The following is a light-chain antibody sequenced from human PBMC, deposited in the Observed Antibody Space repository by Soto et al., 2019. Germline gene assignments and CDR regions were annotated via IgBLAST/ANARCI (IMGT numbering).Light chain of an antibody. CDR1: QGISSW. J-gene: IGKJ5*01. V-gene: IGKV1-12*01. Sequence: DIQMTRSPSSLSASFXXXXXXTXRASQGISSWLAWYQRKPGRAPKLLIYAASRLQAGVPLRFSGSGSGTDFTLTISDLQPEDFATYYCQQLNSFPLTFGQGTRLEIK. CDR2: AAS. CDR3: QQLNSFPLT.